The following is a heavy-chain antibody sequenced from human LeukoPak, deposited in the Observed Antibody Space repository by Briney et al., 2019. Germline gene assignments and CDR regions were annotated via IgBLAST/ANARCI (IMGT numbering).Heavy chain of an antibody. J-gene: IGHJ3*01. CDR1: GFNFITAA. Sequence: GGSLRLSCAASGFNFITAAMTWVRQAPGKGLERVSLIGSSGGSTYYADSVKGRFTISRDNSNHTLSLQMNSLRVEDTAIYYCVKDIRLSTWGLGTMVTVSS. CDR2: IGSSGGST. D-gene: IGHD5-12*01. CDR3: VKDIRLST. V-gene: IGHV3-23*01.